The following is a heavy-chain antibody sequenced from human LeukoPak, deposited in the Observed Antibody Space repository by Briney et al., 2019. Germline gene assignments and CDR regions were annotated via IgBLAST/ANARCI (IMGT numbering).Heavy chain of an antibody. CDR1: GGSISSGGYY. D-gene: IGHD2-15*01. CDR3: ARDCCSGGALDY. Sequence: SQTLSLTCTVSGGSISSGGYYWSWIRQHPGKGLEWIGYIYYSGSTYYNPSLKSRVTISVDTSKNQFSLKLSSVTAADTAVYYCARDCCSGGALDYWGQGTLVTVSS. J-gene: IGHJ4*02. V-gene: IGHV4-31*03. CDR2: IYYSGST.